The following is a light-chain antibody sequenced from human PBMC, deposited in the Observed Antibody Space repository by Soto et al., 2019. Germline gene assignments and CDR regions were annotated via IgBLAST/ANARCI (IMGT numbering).Light chain of an antibody. CDR3: QQYNNWPQ. CDR2: GAS. CDR1: QSVSST. J-gene: IGKJ1*01. Sequence: VLKQSPSTLSLSTGKRATLSCRASQSVSSTYLTWYQQKPGQAPRLLIYGASTRATGIPARFSGSGSGTEFTLTISSLQSEDFAVYYCQQYNNWPQFGQGTKVDI. V-gene: IGKV3-15*01.